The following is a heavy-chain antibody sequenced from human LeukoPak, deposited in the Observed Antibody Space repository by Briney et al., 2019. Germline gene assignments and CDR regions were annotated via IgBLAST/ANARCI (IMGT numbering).Heavy chain of an antibody. J-gene: IGHJ4*02. V-gene: IGHV3-23*01. CDR2: ISGSGGST. CDR1: GFTFSSYA. CDR3: AKDLGLLWFGELYTDFDY. Sequence: PGGSLRLSCAASGFTFSSYAMGWVRQAPGKGLEWVSAISGSGGSTYYADSVKGRFTISRDNSKNTLYLQMNSLRAEDTAVYYCAKDLGLLWFGELYTDFDYWGKGTLVTVSS. D-gene: IGHD3-10*01.